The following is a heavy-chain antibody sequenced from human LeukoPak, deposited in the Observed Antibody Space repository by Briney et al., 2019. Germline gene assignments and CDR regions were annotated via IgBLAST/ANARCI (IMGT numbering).Heavy chain of an antibody. D-gene: IGHD6-19*01. Sequence: GGSLRLSCAASGFTFNNYAMSWVRQAPGKGLEWVSGISGSGGSTYYADSVKGRFTISRDNSKNTLYLQMSSLRAEDTAVYYCAKEFRGGWPFDYWGQGTLVTVSS. J-gene: IGHJ4*02. CDR1: GFTFNNYA. V-gene: IGHV3-23*01. CDR3: AKEFRGGWPFDY. CDR2: ISGSGGST.